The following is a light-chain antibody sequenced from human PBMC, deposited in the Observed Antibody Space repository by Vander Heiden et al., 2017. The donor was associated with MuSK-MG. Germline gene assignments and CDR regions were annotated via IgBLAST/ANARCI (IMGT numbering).Light chain of an antibody. Sequence: DTVLTQTPLSLSVTPGQPASISCKSSQGLVHSDGKTYLCWYLQKPGQPPQLLISEGSNRCSGVPDRFSGSGTGTDFTLKISRVEAEDVGIYYCRQNVHLPITFGGGTKVEIK. CDR1: QGLVHSDGKTY. CDR3: RQNVHLPIT. V-gene: IGKV2D-29*01. CDR2: EGS. J-gene: IGKJ4*01.